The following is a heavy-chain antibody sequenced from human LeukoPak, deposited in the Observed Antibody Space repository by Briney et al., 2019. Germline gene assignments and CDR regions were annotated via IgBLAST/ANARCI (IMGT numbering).Heavy chain of an antibody. V-gene: IGHV3-48*03. D-gene: IGHD4-17*01. CDR1: GFTFSSYE. CDR3: ARDDHGDYVGGYGY. J-gene: IGHJ4*02. Sequence: GGSLRLSCAASGFTFSSYEMNWVRQAPGKGLEWVSYISSSGSTMYYADSVKGRFTISRDNAKNSLYLQMNSLRAEDTAVYYCARDDHGDYVGGYGYWGQGTLVTVSS. CDR2: ISSSGSTM.